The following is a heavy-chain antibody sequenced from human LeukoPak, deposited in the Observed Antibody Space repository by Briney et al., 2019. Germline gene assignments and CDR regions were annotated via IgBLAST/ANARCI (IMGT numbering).Heavy chain of an antibody. CDR3: AKAYSSSGYDAFDS. J-gene: IGHJ3*02. V-gene: IGHV3-30*18. CDR2: ISYDGSNK. CDR1: GFTFSSYG. D-gene: IGHD6-13*01. Sequence: GGSLRLSCAASGFTFSSYGMHWVRQAPGKGLEWVAVISYDGSNKYYADSVKGRFTISRDNSKNTLYLQMNSLRAEDTAVYYCAKAYSSSGYDAFDSWGQGTMVTVSS.